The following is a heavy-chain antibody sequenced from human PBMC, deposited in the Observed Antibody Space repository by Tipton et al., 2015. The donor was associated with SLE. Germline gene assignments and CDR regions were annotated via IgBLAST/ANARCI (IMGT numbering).Heavy chain of an antibody. CDR1: GGSVSTYY. CDR3: ARAGSWHIVDAFDI. D-gene: IGHD2-21*01. CDR2: IYYSGST. Sequence: LSLTCTVSGGSVSTYYWSWIRQPPGKGLEWIGYIYYSGSTYYNPSLKSRVTISVDTSKNQFSLKLSSVTAADTAVYYCARAGSWHIVDAFDIWGQGTMVTVSS. V-gene: IGHV4-59*02. J-gene: IGHJ3*02.